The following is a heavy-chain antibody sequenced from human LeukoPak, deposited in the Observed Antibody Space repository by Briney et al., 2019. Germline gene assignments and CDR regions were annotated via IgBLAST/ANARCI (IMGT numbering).Heavy chain of an antibody. CDR2: IYYSGST. V-gene: IGHV4-59*01. J-gene: IGHJ5*02. CDR3: AREIRRGYNWFDP. Sequence: PSETLSLTCTVSGGSISSYYWSWIRQPPGKGLEWIGYIYYSGSTNYNPSLKSRVTISVDTSKNQFSLKLSSVTAAGTAVYYCAREIRRGYNWFDPWGQGTLVTVSS. CDR1: GGSISSYY. D-gene: IGHD3-16*01.